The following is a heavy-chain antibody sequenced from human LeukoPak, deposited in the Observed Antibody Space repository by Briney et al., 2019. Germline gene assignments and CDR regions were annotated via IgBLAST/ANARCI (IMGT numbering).Heavy chain of an antibody. J-gene: IGHJ6*04. V-gene: IGHV3-64*01. CDR3: ARPQILAV. CDR2: IRNYGGST. Sequence: PGGPLRLSCAASGFLFSSYGMRWVREATGERLEDGSAIRNYGGSTYSVNSVKGRFTISSDNSKNTLYLQMGSLRAEDMAVYYCARPQILAVWGKGTTVTVSS. CDR1: GFLFSSYG.